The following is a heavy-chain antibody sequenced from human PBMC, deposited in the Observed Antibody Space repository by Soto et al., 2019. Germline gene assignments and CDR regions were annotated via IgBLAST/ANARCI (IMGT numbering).Heavy chain of an antibody. CDR3: ARQGLPVADCSGGSCYSKWWFDP. Sequence: SETLSLTCTVSGGSISSYYWSWIRQPPGKGLEWIGYIYYSGSTNYNPSLKSRVTISVDTSKNQFSLKLSSVTAADTAVYYCARQGLPVADCSGGSCYSKWWFDPWGQGTLVTVSS. D-gene: IGHD2-15*01. V-gene: IGHV4-59*08. CDR2: IYYSGST. CDR1: GGSISSYY. J-gene: IGHJ5*02.